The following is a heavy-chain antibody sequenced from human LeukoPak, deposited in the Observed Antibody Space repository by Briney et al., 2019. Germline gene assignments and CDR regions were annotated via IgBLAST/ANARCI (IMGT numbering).Heavy chain of an antibody. J-gene: IGHJ3*02. V-gene: IGHV4-59*01. D-gene: IGHD5-24*01. CDR3: ARAGTLQSNPSAFDI. Sequence: SEALSLTCTVSGGSISSYYWSWIRQPPGKGLEWIGYIYYSGSTSYNPSLRCRVTISVDTSKNQFSLKLYSVTAADTAVYYCARAGTLQSNPSAFDIWGQGTMVTVSS. CDR1: GGSISSYY. CDR2: IYYSGST.